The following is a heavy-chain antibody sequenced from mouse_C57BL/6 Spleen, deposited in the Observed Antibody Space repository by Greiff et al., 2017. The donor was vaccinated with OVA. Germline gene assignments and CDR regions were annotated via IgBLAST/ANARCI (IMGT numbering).Heavy chain of an antibody. V-gene: IGHV2-6-1*01. CDR2: IWSDGST. J-gene: IGHJ1*03. Sequence: VQLQESGPGLVAPSQSLSITCTVSGFSLTSYGVHWVRQPPGKGLEWLVVIWSDGSTTYNSALKSRLSISKDNSKSQVFLKMNSLQTDDTAMYYCARHVHYYGSSYGYFDVWGTGTTVTVSS. CDR1: GFSLTSYG. CDR3: ARHVHYYGSSYGYFDV. D-gene: IGHD1-1*01.